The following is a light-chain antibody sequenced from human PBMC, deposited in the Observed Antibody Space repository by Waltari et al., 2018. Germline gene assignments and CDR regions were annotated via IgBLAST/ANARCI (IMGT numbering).Light chain of an antibody. Sequence: QSALTQPASVSGSPGQSITISCTGSRSDIGSYNYVSWYQQHPDKAPKLIIYDVSERPSGVSNRFSASKSGDTASLTISGLQAEDEADYYCSSYTSSNTWVFGGGTKVTVL. CDR3: SSYTSSNTWV. V-gene: IGLV2-14*01. J-gene: IGLJ3*02. CDR1: RSDIGSYNY. CDR2: DVS.